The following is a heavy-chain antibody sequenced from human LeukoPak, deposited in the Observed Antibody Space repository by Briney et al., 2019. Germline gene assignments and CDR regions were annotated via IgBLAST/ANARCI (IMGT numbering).Heavy chain of an antibody. V-gene: IGHV4-31*03. CDR2: IYYSGST. J-gene: IGHJ6*02. Sequence: TSETLSLTGTVSGGSISSGGYYWSWIRQHPGKGLEWIGYIYYSGSTYYNPSLKSRVTISVDTSKNQFSLKLSSVTAADTAVYYCARDLGTRRSNRLIYYYGMDVWGQGTTVTVSS. D-gene: IGHD6-13*01. CDR3: ARDLGTRRSNRLIYYYGMDV. CDR1: GGSISSGGYY.